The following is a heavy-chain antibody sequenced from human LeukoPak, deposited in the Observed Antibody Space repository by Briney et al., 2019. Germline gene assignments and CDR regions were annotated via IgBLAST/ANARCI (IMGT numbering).Heavy chain of an antibody. Sequence: SETLSLTCIVSGDSISSYYWSWIRQPPGKGLEWIAYIYYSGSTNYNPSLKSRVTISVDTSKNQFSLKLSSVTAADTAVYYCARDRGPQLLSYYYGMDVWGQGTTVTVSS. CDR1: GDSISSYY. CDR3: ARDRGPQLLSYYYGMDV. V-gene: IGHV4-59*01. J-gene: IGHJ6*02. CDR2: IYYSGST. D-gene: IGHD2-2*01.